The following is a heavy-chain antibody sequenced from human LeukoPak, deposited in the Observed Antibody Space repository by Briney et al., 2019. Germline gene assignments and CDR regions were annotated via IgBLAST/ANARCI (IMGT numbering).Heavy chain of an antibody. CDR1: GFTFSSYA. Sequence: GGSLRLSCAASGFTFSSYAMSWVRQAPGKGLEWVSSISSSSSYIYYADSVKGRFTISRDNAKNSLYLQMNSLRAEDTAVYYCARALPLIKYSSGPRFDAFDIWGQGTMVTVSS. V-gene: IGHV3-21*01. D-gene: IGHD6-19*01. CDR3: ARALPLIKYSSGPRFDAFDI. CDR2: ISSSSSYI. J-gene: IGHJ3*02.